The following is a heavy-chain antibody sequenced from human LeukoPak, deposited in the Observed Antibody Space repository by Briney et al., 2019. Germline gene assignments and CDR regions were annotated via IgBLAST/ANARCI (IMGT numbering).Heavy chain of an antibody. D-gene: IGHD5-24*01. CDR2: ISRSGSTK. CDR3: ARNIEMATISWFDP. CDR1: GFTFSDYN. J-gene: IGHJ5*02. V-gene: IGHV3-11*04. Sequence: GGSLRLSCAASGFTFSDYNMRWIRQAPGKGLEWVSSISRSGSTKYYADSVKGRFTISRDNAKNSLYLQMNSLRAEDTAVYYCARNIEMATISWFDPWGQGTLVTVSS.